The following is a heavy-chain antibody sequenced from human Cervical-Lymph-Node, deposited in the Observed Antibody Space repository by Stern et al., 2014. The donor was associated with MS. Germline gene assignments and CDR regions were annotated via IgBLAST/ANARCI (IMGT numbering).Heavy chain of an antibody. CDR3: ARDQYCSGGSCSLDY. CDR2: INPSGGST. CDR1: GYTFPSYY. V-gene: IGHV1-46*01. J-gene: IGHJ4*02. Sequence: VQLVESGAEVKKPGASVKVSCKASGYTFPSYYMHWVRQAPGQGLEWMGIINPSGGSTSYGQKFQGRVTMTRDTSTSTVYMELSSLRSEDTAVYYCARDQYCSGGSCSLDYWGQGTLVTVSS. D-gene: IGHD2-15*01.